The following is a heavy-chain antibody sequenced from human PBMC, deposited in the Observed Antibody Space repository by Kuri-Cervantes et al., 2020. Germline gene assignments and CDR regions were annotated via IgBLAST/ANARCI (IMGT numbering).Heavy chain of an antibody. V-gene: IGHV3-30-3*01. Sequence: GSLRLSCAASGFTFSSYAMHWVRQAPGKGLEWVAVISYDGSNKYYADSVKGRFTISRDNAKSALYLQMDSLRAEDTAVYYCASDVDASGTYYNTYEYWGQGTLVTVSS. CDR3: ASDVDASGTYYNTYEY. J-gene: IGHJ4*02. CDR2: ISYDGSNK. CDR1: GFTFSSYA. D-gene: IGHD3-10*01.